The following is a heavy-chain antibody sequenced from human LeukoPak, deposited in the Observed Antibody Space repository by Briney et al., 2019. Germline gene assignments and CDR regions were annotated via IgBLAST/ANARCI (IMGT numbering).Heavy chain of an antibody. J-gene: IGHJ4*02. CDR3: ARSLSYGDHYFDY. V-gene: IGHV4-4*02. CDR2: IYHSGSP. Sequence: PSETLSLTCAVSGGSISSNNWWGWVRQPPGKGLEWIGEIYHSGSPNYNPSLKSRVTISVDKSRNHFSLNLSSVTAADTAVYYCARSLSYGDHYFDYWGQGTLVTVSS. CDR1: GGSISSNNW. D-gene: IGHD4-17*01.